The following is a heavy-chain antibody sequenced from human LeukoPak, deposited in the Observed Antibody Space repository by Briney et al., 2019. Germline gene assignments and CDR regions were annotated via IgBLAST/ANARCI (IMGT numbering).Heavy chain of an antibody. CDR1: GGSMNSCY. D-gene: IGHD3-9*01. J-gene: IGHJ4*02. CDR3: ARHVWLQPFDY. Sequence: ASETLSLTCSVSGGSMNSCYWSWIRQSPGKGLEWIGYNSGSTNYNPSLKSRVTISVDTSKNQFSLKLSSVTAADTAVYYCARHVWLQPFDYWGQGTLVTVSP. V-gene: IGHV4-59*08. CDR2: NSGST.